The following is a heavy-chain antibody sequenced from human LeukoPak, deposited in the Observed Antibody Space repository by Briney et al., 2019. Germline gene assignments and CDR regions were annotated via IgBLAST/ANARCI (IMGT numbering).Heavy chain of an antibody. D-gene: IGHD2-15*01. J-gene: IGHJ6*03. Sequence: SETLSLTCAVSGVSISSSNWWSWVRQPPVKGLEWIGEIYHSGSTNYNPSLKSRVTISVDKSKNQFSLKLSSVTAADTAVYYCAREGGSPYYYYMDVWGKGTTVTISS. V-gene: IGHV4-4*02. CDR1: GVSISSSNW. CDR3: AREGGSPYYYYMDV. CDR2: IYHSGST.